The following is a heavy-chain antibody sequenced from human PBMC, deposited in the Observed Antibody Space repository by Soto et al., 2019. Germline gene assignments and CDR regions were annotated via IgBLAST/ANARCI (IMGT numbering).Heavy chain of an antibody. CDR3: ARVRWQNSGCDGLIGLDY. D-gene: IGHD6-19*01. J-gene: IGHJ4*02. CDR1: GGTFGSYG. CDR2: IIPVFGTT. Sequence: QVQLVQSGAEVKKPGSSVKVSCKASGGTFGSYGISWVRQVPGQGLEWMGGIIPVFGTTKYAQKLQGRVTITADESTNTAYMDLSSLRSEDTAVYYCARVRWQNSGCDGLIGLDYWGQGTLVTVSS. V-gene: IGHV1-69*01.